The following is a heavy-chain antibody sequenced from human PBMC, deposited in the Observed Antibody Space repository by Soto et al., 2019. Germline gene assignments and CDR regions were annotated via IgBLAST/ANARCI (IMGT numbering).Heavy chain of an antibody. CDR3: ARGHLGYSSGWKGDY. CDR1: GFTFSSYG. V-gene: IGHV3-33*01. D-gene: IGHD6-19*01. J-gene: IGHJ4*02. CDR2: IWYDGSNK. Sequence: QVQLVESGGGVVQPGRSLRLSCAASGFTFSSYGMHWVRQAPGKGLEWVAVIWYDGSNKYYADSVKGRFTISRDNSKNTLYLQMNSLRAEDTAVYYCARGHLGYSSGWKGDYWGQGTLVTVSS.